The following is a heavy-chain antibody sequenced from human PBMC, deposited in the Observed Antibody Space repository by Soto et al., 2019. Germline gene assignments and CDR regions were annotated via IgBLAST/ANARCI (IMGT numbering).Heavy chain of an antibody. J-gene: IGHJ5*02. V-gene: IGHV3-13*04. CDR2: IGTAGDT. CDR1: GFTFSSYD. Sequence: EVQLVESGGGLVQPGGSLRLSCAASGFTFSSYDMHWVRQATGKGLEWVSAIGTAGDTYYPGSVKGRFTISRENAKNSLYLQMNSLRAGDTAVYYCARGLGYYGSGSYSLHNWFDPWGQGTLVTVSS. CDR3: ARGLGYYGSGSYSLHNWFDP. D-gene: IGHD3-10*01.